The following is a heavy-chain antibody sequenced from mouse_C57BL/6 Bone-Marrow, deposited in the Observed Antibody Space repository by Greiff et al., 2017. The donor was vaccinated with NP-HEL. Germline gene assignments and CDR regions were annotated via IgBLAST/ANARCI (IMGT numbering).Heavy chain of an antibody. D-gene: IGHD2-3*01. CDR1: GYTFTSYW. V-gene: IGHV1-69*01. J-gene: IGHJ4*01. Sequence: QVQLQQSGAELVMPGASVKLSCKASGYTFTSYWMHWVKQRPGQGLEWIGEIDPSDSYTNYNQKFKGKSTLTVDKSSSTAYMQLSSLTSEDSAVYYCARNGYYGRAMDYWGQGTSVTVSS. CDR2: IDPSDSYT. CDR3: ARNGYYGRAMDY.